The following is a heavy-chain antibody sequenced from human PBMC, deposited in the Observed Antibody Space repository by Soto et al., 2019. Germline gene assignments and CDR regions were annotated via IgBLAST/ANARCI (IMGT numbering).Heavy chain of an antibody. CDR2: MYHSGSS. Sequence: SETLSLTCTVSGGSVSNYYWSWIRQPPGKGLEWIGYMYHSGSSNYNPSLKRRVTISVDTSKNQVSLEVTSVIAADTAVYYCARALGHRTESTFRRPGYFRLWGQGTLVTVSS. V-gene: IGHV4-59*02. J-gene: IGHJ1*01. CDR3: ARALGHRTESTFRRPGYFRL. CDR1: GGSVSNYY. D-gene: IGHD2-2*01.